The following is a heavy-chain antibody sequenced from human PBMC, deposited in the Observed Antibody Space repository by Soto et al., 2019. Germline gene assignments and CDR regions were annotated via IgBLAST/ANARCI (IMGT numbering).Heavy chain of an antibody. CDR2: IHYSGST. CDR1: GGSISSSSYY. Sequence: SETLSLTCTVSGGSISSSSYYWGWIRQPPGKGLEWIGSIHYSGSTYYNPSLKSRVTISVDTSKNQFSLKLSSVTAADTAVYYCARLWFGELLAELYFDYWGQGTLVTSPQ. V-gene: IGHV4-39*01. CDR3: ARLWFGELLAELYFDY. D-gene: IGHD3-10*01. J-gene: IGHJ4*02.